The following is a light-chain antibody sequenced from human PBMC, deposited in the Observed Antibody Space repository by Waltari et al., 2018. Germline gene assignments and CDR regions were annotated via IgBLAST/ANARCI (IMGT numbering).Light chain of an antibody. Sequence: AIQLTQSPSSLSASVGDRVTITCRASQGISSALAWYQQKPGRAPKLLMYDSSTLESGVPSRVSGSGSGTDFTLTISSLQPKDFGSYYCQQFNSYPVTFGQGTRLDIK. CDR1: QGISSA. J-gene: IGKJ5*01. V-gene: IGKV1-13*02. CDR2: DSS. CDR3: QQFNSYPVT.